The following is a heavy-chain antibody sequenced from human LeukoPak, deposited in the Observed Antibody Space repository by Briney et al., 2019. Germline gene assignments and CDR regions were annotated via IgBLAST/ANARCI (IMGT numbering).Heavy chain of an antibody. J-gene: IGHJ4*02. CDR3: ARDLDYYDSSGYYFDY. CDR2: INAGNGNT. D-gene: IGHD3-22*01. Sequence: ASVKVSCKASGYIFTSYAMHWVRQAPGQRLEWMGWINAGNGNTKYSQKFQGRVTITRDTSASTAYMELSNLRSEDTAVYYCARDLDYYDSSGYYFDYWGQGTLVTVSS. CDR1: GYIFTSYA. V-gene: IGHV1-3*01.